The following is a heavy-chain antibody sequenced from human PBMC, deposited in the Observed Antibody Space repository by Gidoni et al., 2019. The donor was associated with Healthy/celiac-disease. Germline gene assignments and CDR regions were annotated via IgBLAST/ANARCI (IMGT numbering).Heavy chain of an antibody. Sequence: QVQLQESGPGLVKPSETLSLPCTVSGYSTSSGSYWGWIRQPPGKGLEWIGSIYHSVSTYYNPSLKSRVTISVDTSKNQFSLKLSSVTAADTAVYYCASDITMVRGATQDLIDYWGQGTLVTVSS. CDR1: GYSTSSGSY. CDR3: ASDITMVRGATQDLIDY. V-gene: IGHV4-38-2*02. D-gene: IGHD3-10*01. J-gene: IGHJ4*02. CDR2: IYHSVST.